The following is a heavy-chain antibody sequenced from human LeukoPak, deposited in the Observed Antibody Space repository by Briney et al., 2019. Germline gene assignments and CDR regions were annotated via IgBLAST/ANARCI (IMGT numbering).Heavy chain of an antibody. CDR2: IWYDGSDK. J-gene: IGHJ1*01. D-gene: IGHD2-15*01. V-gene: IGHV3-33*01. Sequence: GGSLRLSCAASGFTFSNYGMHWVRQAPGKGLEWVAVIWYDGSDKYYADSVKGRFIVSRDNSKNTLYLQMNSLRAEDTAVYYCARDPNTYCSGGSCYPEYFQHWGQGTLVTVSS. CDR1: GFTFSNYG. CDR3: ARDPNTYCSGGSCYPEYFQH.